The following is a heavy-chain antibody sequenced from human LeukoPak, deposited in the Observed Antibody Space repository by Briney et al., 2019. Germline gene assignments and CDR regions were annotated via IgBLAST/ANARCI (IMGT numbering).Heavy chain of an antibody. V-gene: IGHV3-7*01. CDR1: GFTFSSYW. D-gene: IGHD6-13*01. CDR2: IKQDGSEK. Sequence: PGGSLRLSCAASGFTFSSYWMSWVRQAPGKGLEWVANIKQDGSEKYYVDSVKGRFTIPRDNAKNSLYLQMNSLRAEDTAVYYCARVRGIAAAAADYWGQGTLVTVSS. CDR3: ARVRGIAAAAADY. J-gene: IGHJ4*02.